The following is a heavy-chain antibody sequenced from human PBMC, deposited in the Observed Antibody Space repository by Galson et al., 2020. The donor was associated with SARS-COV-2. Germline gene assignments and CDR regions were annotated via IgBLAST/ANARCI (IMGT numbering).Heavy chain of an antibody. CDR2: ISWNSGSI. J-gene: IGHJ5*02. D-gene: IGHD3-10*01. CDR3: AKSSVLLWFGELGPNWFDP. Sequence: GGSLRLSCAASGFTSDDYAMHWVRQAPGKGLEWVSGISWNSGSIGYADSVKGRFTISRDNAKNSLYLQMNSLRAEDTALYYRAKSSVLLWFGELGPNWFDPWGQGTLVTVSS. CDR1: GFTSDDYA. V-gene: IGHV3-9*02.